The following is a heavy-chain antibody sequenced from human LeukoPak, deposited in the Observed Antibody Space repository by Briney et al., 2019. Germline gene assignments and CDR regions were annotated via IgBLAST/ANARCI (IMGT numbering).Heavy chain of an antibody. D-gene: IGHD3-22*01. CDR1: GGSISSYY. CDR2: IYYSGST. Sequence: SETLSLTCTVSGGSISSYYWSWIRQPPGKGLEWIGYIYYSGSTNYNPSLKSRVTISVDTSKNQFSLKLSSVTAADTAVYYCARENYYDSSGYYFRRQDAFDIWGQGIMVTVSS. CDR3: ARENYYDSSGYYFRRQDAFDI. V-gene: IGHV4-59*01. J-gene: IGHJ3*02.